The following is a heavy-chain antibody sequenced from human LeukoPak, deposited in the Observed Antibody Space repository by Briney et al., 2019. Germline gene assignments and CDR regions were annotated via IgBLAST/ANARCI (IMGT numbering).Heavy chain of an antibody. D-gene: IGHD3-10*01. CDR2: INEGGSEK. Sequence: TGGSLRLSCAASGFTFKIYSMNWVRQVPGKGLEWVANINEGGSEKNYVDSVKGRFTISRDNARNSLYLQMNSPRDDDTAVYYCARVRFGYWGQGTLVTVSS. V-gene: IGHV3-7*01. CDR3: ARVRFGY. CDR1: GFTFKIYS. J-gene: IGHJ4*02.